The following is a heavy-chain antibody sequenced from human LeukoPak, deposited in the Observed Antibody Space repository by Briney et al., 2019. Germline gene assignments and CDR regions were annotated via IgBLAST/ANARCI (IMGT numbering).Heavy chain of an antibody. V-gene: IGHV3-21*01. D-gene: IGHD3-10*01. Sequence: PGGSLRLSCAVSGLTFISFTMNWVRQAPGKGLEWVSSISSSSSDKYYADSVKGRFTISRDNAKNSLYLQMDSLRADDTAVYYCARGQGVAGYWGQGTLVTVSS. J-gene: IGHJ4*02. CDR1: GLTFISFT. CDR3: ARGQGVAGY. CDR2: ISSSSSDK.